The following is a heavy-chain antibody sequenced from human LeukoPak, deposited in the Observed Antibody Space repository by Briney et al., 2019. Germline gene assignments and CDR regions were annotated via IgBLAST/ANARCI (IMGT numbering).Heavy chain of an antibody. V-gene: IGHV6-1*01. Sequence: SQTLSLTCAISGDTVSSNSAAWNWIRQSPSRGLEWLGRTYYRSMWYNAYAVSVKSRITIKPDTSKNHFSLQLNSVTPEDTAVYYCAREGEVGTTWSWFDPWGQGTLVTVSS. J-gene: IGHJ5*02. CDR3: AREGEVGTTWSWFDP. CDR1: GDTVSSNSAA. CDR2: TYYRSMWYN. D-gene: IGHD1-26*01.